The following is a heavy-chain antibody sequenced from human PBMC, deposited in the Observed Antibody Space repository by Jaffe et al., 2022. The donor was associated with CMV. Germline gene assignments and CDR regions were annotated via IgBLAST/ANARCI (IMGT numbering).Heavy chain of an antibody. J-gene: IGHJ4*02. CDR2: IYSGGGT. Sequence: EVQLVESGGGLIQPGGSLTLSCAASEFNVSNFYMSWVRQAPGKGLEWVSVIYSGGGTYYADSVKGRFTISNDNAKNTVYLQMNSLRPEDTAVYYCARGGSTAAGNYWGQGTLVTVSS. CDR1: EFNVSNFY. CDR3: ARGGSTAAGNY. V-gene: IGHV3-53*01. D-gene: IGHD6-13*01.